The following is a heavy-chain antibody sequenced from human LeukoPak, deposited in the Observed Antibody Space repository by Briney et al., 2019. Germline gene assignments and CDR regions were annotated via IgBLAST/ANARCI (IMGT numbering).Heavy chain of an antibody. CDR2: IIPISGTA. CDR3: ARSRYYYGSGSYFGLFDY. J-gene: IGHJ4*02. D-gene: IGHD3-10*01. CDR1: GGTFSSYA. V-gene: IGHV1-69*13. Sequence: ASVKVSCKASGGTFSSYAISWVRQAPGQGLEWMGGIIPISGTANYAQKFQGRVTITADESTSTAYMELSSLRSEDTAVYYCARSRYYYGSGSYFGLFDYWGQGTLVTVSS.